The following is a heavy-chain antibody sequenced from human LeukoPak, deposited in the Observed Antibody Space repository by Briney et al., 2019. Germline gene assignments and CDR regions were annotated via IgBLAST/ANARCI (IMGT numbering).Heavy chain of an antibody. V-gene: IGHV1-2*06. CDR1: GYTFTGNY. CDR3: ARESGSYHGNDY. D-gene: IGHD1-26*01. CDR2: INPNNGGT. Sequence: ASVKVSCKASGYTFTGNYMHWVRQAPGQGLEWMGRINPNNGGTNCAQKFQGRVTMTGDTSISTAYMELNSLRSDDTAMYYCARESGSYHGNDYWGQGTLVTVSS. J-gene: IGHJ4*02.